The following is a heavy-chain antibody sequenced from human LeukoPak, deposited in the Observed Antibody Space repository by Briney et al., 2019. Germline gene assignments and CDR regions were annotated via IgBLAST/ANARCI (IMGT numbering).Heavy chain of an antibody. D-gene: IGHD5-24*01. CDR3: ARGRSRDGYNYDY. V-gene: IGHV4-59*07. J-gene: IGHJ4*02. CDR1: GGSISTYY. Sequence: SDTLSLTCTVSGGSISTYYWSWIRQPPGKGLEWIGYIYYSGSTNYTPSLKSRVTISVDTSKNQFSLNLSSVTAADTAVYYCARGRSRDGYNYDYWGQGTLVTVSS. CDR2: IYYSGST.